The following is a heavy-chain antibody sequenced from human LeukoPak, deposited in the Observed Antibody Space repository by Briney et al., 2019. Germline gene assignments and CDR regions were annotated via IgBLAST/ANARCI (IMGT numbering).Heavy chain of an antibody. V-gene: IGHV3-7*05. Sequence: GGSLRLSCAASGFTFSSYWMSWVRQAPGKGLERVANIKQDGSEKYYVDSVKGRFTISRDNAKNSLYLQMNSLRAEDTAVYYCARDKSVGATPLGYWGQGTLVTVSS. D-gene: IGHD1-26*01. CDR1: GFTFSSYW. J-gene: IGHJ4*02. CDR3: ARDKSVGATPLGY. CDR2: IKQDGSEK.